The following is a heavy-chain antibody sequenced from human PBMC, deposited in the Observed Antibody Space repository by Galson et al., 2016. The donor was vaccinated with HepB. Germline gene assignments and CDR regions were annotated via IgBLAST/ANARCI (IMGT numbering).Heavy chain of an antibody. Sequence: SLRLSCAASGFTFDDYAMHWVRQVPGKGLEWVSGISWNSDDLAYADSVKGRFTISRDNAKNSLYLQMNSLRAEDTAFYYCAGEPRYTSTDFYGMDVWGQGTTVTVSS. CDR3: AGEPRYTSTDFYGMDV. CDR1: GFTFDDYA. CDR2: ISWNSDDL. J-gene: IGHJ6*02. V-gene: IGHV3-9*01. D-gene: IGHD6-13*01.